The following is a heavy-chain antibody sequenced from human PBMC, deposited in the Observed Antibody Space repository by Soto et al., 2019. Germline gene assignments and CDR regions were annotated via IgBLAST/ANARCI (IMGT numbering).Heavy chain of an antibody. CDR1: GFSFSTYS. V-gene: IGHV3-21*01. CDR3: VREETAWPLAYGLDV. J-gene: IGHJ6*02. Sequence: GGSLRLSCEASGFSFSTYSMHWVRQAPGKGLEWVSSIGRRSDIYYADSVKGRFTISRGNAKNSVSLQMNSLRDEDTAVYYCVREETAWPLAYGLDVWGQGTTVTVSS. D-gene: IGHD2-21*02. CDR2: IGRRSDI.